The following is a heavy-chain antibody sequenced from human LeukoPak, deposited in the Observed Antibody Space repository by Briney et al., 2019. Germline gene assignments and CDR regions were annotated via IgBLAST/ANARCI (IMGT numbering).Heavy chain of an antibody. CDR2: IHSSGTT. CDR3: GRLNLPAVSGAFDY. J-gene: IGHJ4*02. D-gene: IGHD2-2*01. CDR1: GYSISSGYY. V-gene: IGHV4-38-2*01. Sequence: SETLSLTCAVSGYSISSGYYWSWIRQPAGKGLEWIGRIHSSGTTHYNPSLRSRVTLSIDTSKNQFSLKLSSVTAADTAVYYCGRLNLPAVSGAFDYWGQGTLVTVSS.